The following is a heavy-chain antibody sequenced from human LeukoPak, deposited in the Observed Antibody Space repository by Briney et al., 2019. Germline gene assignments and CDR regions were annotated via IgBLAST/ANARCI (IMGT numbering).Heavy chain of an antibody. V-gene: IGHV3-23*01. CDR3: AKDGSGTTRPRYFDS. Sequence: PGGSLRLSCAASGFTFSSYAMSWVRQAPGKGLEWASAISGSGGSTYYADSVKGRFTISRDNSKNTLYLQMNSLRAEDTAVYYCAKDGSGTTRPRYFDSWGQGTLVTVSS. CDR1: GFTFSSYA. CDR2: ISGSGGST. D-gene: IGHD1-1*01. J-gene: IGHJ4*02.